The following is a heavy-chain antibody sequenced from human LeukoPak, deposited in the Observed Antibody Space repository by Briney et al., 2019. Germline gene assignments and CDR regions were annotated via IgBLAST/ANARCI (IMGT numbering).Heavy chain of an antibody. J-gene: IGHJ3*02. D-gene: IGHD3-22*01. CDR3: AKDDDSSGYYYSLRAFDI. Sequence: GGSLRLSCAASGFTFSSYAMSWVRQAPGKGLEWVSAISGSGGSTYYADSVKGRFTISRDNSKNTLYLQMNSLRAEDTAVYYCAKDDDSSGYYYSLRAFDIWGQGTMVTVSS. V-gene: IGHV3-23*01. CDR2: ISGSGGST. CDR1: GFTFSSYA.